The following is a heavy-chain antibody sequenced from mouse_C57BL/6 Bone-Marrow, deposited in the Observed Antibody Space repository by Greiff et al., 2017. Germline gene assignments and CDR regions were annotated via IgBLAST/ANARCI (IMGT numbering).Heavy chain of an antibody. CDR2: ISDGGSYT. J-gene: IGHJ1*03. Sequence: EVKLVESGGGLVKPGGSLKLSCAASGFTFSSYAMSWVRQTPEKRLEWVATISDGGSYTYYPDNVKGRFTISRDNAKNNLYLQMSHLKSEDTAMYYCARDRDYGSRYWYFDVWGTGTTVTVSS. V-gene: IGHV5-4*01. CDR3: ARDRDYGSRYWYFDV. CDR1: GFTFSSYA. D-gene: IGHD1-1*01.